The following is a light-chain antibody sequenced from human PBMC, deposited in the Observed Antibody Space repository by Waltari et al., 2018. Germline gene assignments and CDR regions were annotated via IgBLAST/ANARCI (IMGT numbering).Light chain of an antibody. Sequence: EIVLTQSPSTLSVSPGERAILSCRASQTISNNLAWYQQRPGQPPRLLISGASARAAAIPVRFSGSGSGTEFTLTISGLQSEDFAVYYCQHYHQWPPYTFGQGTKVE. V-gene: IGKV3-15*01. J-gene: IGKJ2*01. CDR3: QHYHQWPPYT. CDR1: QTISNN. CDR2: GAS.